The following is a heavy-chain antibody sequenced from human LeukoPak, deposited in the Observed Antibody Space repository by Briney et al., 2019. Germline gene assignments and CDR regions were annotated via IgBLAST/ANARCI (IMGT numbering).Heavy chain of an antibody. CDR3: TRVITIGQPPYYYYMDV. J-gene: IGHJ6*03. V-gene: IGHV1-69*13. D-gene: IGHD3-10*01. CDR2: IIPMSGAL. CDR1: GGAFSNYG. Sequence: ASVKVSCKASGGAFSNYGFSWVRQAPGQGLEWMGGIIPMSGALSYAQKFQGRVTITADESTSTAYMELSSLRSEDTAVYYCTRVITIGQPPYYYYMDVWGRGTTVTVSS.